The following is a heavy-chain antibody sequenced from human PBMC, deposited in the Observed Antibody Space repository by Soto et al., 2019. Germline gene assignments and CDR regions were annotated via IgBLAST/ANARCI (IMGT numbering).Heavy chain of an antibody. CDR2: INHSGST. V-gene: IGHV4-34*01. J-gene: IGHJ4*02. CDR3: ASRAPSYGEYYY. D-gene: IGHD4-17*01. Sequence: SETLSLTCAVYGGSFSGYYWSWIRQPPGKGLEWIGEINHSGSTNYNPSLKSRVTISVDTSKNQFSLKLSSVTAADTAVYYCASRAPSYGEYYYWGQGTLVPVSS. CDR1: GGSFSGYY.